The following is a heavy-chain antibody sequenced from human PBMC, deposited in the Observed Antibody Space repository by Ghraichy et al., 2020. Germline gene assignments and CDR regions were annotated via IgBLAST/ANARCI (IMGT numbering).Heavy chain of an antibody. V-gene: IGHV4-4*07. D-gene: IGHD6-13*01. CDR2: IYTSGST. J-gene: IGHJ5*02. Sequence: SETLSLTCTVSGGSISSYYWSWIRQPAGKGLEWIGRIYTSGSTNYNPSLKSRVTMSVDTSKNQFSRKLSSVTAADTAVYYCARGGGAQQLNWFDPWGQGTLVTVSS. CDR1: GGSISSYY. CDR3: ARGGGAQQLNWFDP.